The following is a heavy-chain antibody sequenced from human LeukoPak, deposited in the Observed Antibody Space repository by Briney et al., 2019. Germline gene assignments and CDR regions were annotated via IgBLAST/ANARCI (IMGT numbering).Heavy chain of an antibody. J-gene: IGHJ4*02. CDR1: GGSIASGSYY. D-gene: IGHD1-7*01. CDR3: VRDIWNFEIDY. Sequence: PSETLSLTCSVSGGSIASGSYYWGWVRQSPGKGLDWIGSVHSNGKTYYNPSLNNRLIISADTSTDQFSLRLSPVTAADTAVYFCVRDIWNFEIDYWGQGTLVTVSS. V-gene: IGHV4-39*02. CDR2: VHSNGKT.